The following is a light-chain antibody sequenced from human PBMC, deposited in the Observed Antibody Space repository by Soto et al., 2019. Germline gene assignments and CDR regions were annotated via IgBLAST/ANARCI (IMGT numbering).Light chain of an antibody. CDR3: QSYDSSLSGSV. CDR1: SSXIGAGYD. J-gene: IGLJ3*02. V-gene: IGLV1-40*01. Sequence: QPVLTQPPSVSGAPGQRVTISCTGXSSXIGAGYDVHWYQQLPGTAPKLLIYGNSNRPSGVPDRFSGSKSGTSASLAITGLQAEDEADYYCQSYDSSLSGSVFGGGTKVTVL. CDR2: GNS.